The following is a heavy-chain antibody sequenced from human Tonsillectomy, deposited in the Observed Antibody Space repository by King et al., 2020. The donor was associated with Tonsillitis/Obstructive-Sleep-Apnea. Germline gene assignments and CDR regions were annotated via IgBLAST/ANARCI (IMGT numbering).Heavy chain of an antibody. D-gene: IGHD2-2*01. V-gene: IGHV4-31*11. Sequence: QLQESGPGLVKRSLTLSLTCAVSGGSVSTGGLYWGWIRQQPGKGLECIGYRYYSGSNYYNPSLTSRVTISRETSKNQLSLRLSPVPAADTAVYYCTASGIPGAVVVPAAVTYWGQGTLVTVSS. J-gene: IGHJ4*02. CDR1: GGSVSTGGLY. CDR3: TASGIPGAVVVPAAVTY. CDR2: RYYSGSN.